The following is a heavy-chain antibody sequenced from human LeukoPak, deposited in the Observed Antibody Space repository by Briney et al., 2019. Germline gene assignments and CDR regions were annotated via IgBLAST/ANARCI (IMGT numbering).Heavy chain of an antibody. Sequence: ASVKVSCKASGGTFSSYAISWVRQAPGQGLEWMGGIIPIFGTANYAQKFQGRVTITADESTSTAYMELSSLRSEDTAVYYCARPRTYYYDSSGYYYFDYWGQRTLVTVSS. J-gene: IGHJ4*02. V-gene: IGHV1-69*13. CDR2: IIPIFGTA. D-gene: IGHD3-22*01. CDR3: ARPRTYYYDSSGYYYFDY. CDR1: GGTFSSYA.